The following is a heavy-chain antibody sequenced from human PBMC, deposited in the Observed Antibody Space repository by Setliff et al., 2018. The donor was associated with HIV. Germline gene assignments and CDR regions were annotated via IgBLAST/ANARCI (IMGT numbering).Heavy chain of an antibody. CDR3: ARGHFDWLYYYYFALYI. V-gene: IGHV4-34*01. CDR1: NGSFSGYY. Sequence: SETLSLTCAVYNGSFSGYYWSWIRQSPGKGLEWIGEINHSGVTNYKPSLKSRVTISLDTSKNQVSLKLTSVTAADTALYYCARGHFDWLYYYYFALYIWGQGSTVTVSS. J-gene: IGHJ6*02. CDR2: INHSGVT. D-gene: IGHD3-9*01.